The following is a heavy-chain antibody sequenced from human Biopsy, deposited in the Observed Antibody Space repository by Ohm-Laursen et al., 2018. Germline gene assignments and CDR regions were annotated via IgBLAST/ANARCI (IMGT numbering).Heavy chain of an antibody. V-gene: IGHV4-34*08. CDR3: GNEVYGRDY. Sequence: GTLSLTCIVFGRTFSDYRWTWIRQPPGKGLEWIGQINQSGSTNYNPSLRSRVTISADASKYEFSLRLTSVTAADTAVYFCGNEVYGRDYWGLGARVTVSS. J-gene: IGHJ4*02. CDR1: GRTFSDYR. D-gene: IGHD4-17*01. CDR2: INQSGST.